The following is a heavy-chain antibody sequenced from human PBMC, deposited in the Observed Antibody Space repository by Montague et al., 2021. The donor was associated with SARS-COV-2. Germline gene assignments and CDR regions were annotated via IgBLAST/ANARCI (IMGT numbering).Heavy chain of an antibody. J-gene: IGHJ6*02. CDR1: GDSVSRNTAF. D-gene: IGHD4-17*01. Sequence: AISGDSVSRNTAFWNWVRQSPSRGLEFLGRTYYRSKWQNDYAVSVRSRITINPDTSKNQFSLHLNSVTPEDTAVYYCSRGTLRFGMDVWGQGTTVTVSS. V-gene: IGHV6-1*01. CDR3: SRGTLRFGMDV. CDR2: TYYRSKWQN.